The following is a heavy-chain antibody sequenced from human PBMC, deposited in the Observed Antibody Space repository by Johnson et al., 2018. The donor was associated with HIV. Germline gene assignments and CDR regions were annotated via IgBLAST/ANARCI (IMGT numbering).Heavy chain of an antibody. Sequence: VQLVESGGGLVQPGRSLRLSCAASGFTFDDYAMHWVRQAPGKGLEWVSGISWNSGSIGYADSVTGRFTISRDNAKNSLYLQMNSLRAEDTALYYCAKEEAYCGGDCLGAFDIWGQGTMVTVSS. CDR2: ISWNSGSI. D-gene: IGHD2-21*02. J-gene: IGHJ3*02. V-gene: IGHV3-9*01. CDR3: AKEEAYCGGDCLGAFDI. CDR1: GFTFDDYA.